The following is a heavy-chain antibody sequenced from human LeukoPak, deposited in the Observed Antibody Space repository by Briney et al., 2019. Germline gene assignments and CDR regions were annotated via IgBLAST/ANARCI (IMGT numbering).Heavy chain of an antibody. CDR3: ARDGEWLAWGPNYYYMDV. V-gene: IGHV1-18*01. D-gene: IGHD3-3*01. J-gene: IGHJ6*03. CDR2: ISAYNGNT. CDR1: GYTFTSYG. Sequence: ASVKVSCKASGYTFTSYGISWVRQAPGQGLEWMGWISAYNGNTNYAQKLQGRVTMTTDTSTSTAYMELRSLRSDDTAVYYCARDGEWLAWGPNYYYMDVWGKGTTVTVSS.